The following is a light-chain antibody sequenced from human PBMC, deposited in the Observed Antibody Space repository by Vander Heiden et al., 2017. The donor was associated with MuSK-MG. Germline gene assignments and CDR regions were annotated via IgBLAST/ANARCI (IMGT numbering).Light chain of an antibody. CDR1: QSVSSSY. V-gene: IGKV3-20*01. Sequence: DIVLTQSPGTLSLSPGERATLSCRASQSVSSSYFAWYQQKPGQAPRLLIYGASSRATGIPDRFSGSGSGTDFTLTITRLEPEDFAVYYCQQYGSSPRTFGQGTKVDIK. CDR2: GAS. CDR3: QQYGSSPRT. J-gene: IGKJ1*01.